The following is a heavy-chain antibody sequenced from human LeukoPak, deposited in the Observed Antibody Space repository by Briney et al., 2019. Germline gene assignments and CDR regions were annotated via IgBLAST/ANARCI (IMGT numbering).Heavy chain of an antibody. CDR3: ARARAVSRIYYFDY. J-gene: IGHJ4*02. V-gene: IGHV4-59*01. Sequence: SETLSLTCTVSGGSISSYYWSWIRQPPGKGLGWIGYIYYSGSTNYNPSLKSRVTISVDTSKNQFSLKLSSVTAADTAVYYCARARAVSRIYYFDYWGQGTLVTVSS. D-gene: IGHD1-14*01. CDR2: IYYSGST. CDR1: GGSISSYY.